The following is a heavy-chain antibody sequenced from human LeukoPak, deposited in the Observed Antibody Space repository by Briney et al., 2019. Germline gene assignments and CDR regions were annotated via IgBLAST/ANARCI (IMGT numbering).Heavy chain of an antibody. CDR3: ARGSFSGSSLDY. CDR2: INWDGGST. V-gene: IGHV3-20*04. Sequence: GGSLRLSCAASGFTFDEYGMSWVRQAPGKGLEWVSSINWDGGSTAYADSVQGRFTISRDNAKHSLHLQMKSLRAEDTALYYCARGSFSGSSLDYWGQGTLVTVSS. CDR1: GFTFDEYG. J-gene: IGHJ4*02. D-gene: IGHD1-26*01.